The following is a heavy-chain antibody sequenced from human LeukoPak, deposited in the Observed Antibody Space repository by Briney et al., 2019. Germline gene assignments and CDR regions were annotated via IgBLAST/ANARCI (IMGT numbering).Heavy chain of an antibody. CDR3: TIGLAGDWDAFDI. CDR2: IHADSGNT. Sequence: RASVKVSCKTSGYTFTRCAVHWVRQAPGQGLEWMGWIHADSGNTKYSQKLQGRVTIARDTSASTIYMELSSLRFEDTAVYFCTIGLAGDWDAFDIWGLGTMVTVSS. CDR1: GYTFTRCA. V-gene: IGHV1-3*01. D-gene: IGHD6-19*01. J-gene: IGHJ3*02.